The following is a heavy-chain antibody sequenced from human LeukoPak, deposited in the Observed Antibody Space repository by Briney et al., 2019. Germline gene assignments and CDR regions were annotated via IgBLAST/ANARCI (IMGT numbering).Heavy chain of an antibody. V-gene: IGHV4-38-2*01. Sequence: SETLSLTCAVSGYSISSGYYWGWIRQPPGKGLEWIGSIYHSGSTYYNPSLKSRVTISVDTSKNQFSLKLSSVTAADTAVYYCARGSIVVATFFDYWGQGTLVTVSS. CDR2: IYHSGST. CDR3: ARGSIVVATFFDY. D-gene: IGHD3-22*01. J-gene: IGHJ4*02. CDR1: GYSISSGYY.